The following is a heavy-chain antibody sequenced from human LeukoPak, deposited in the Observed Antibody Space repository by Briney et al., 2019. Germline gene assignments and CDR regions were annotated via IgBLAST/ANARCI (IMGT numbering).Heavy chain of an antibody. CDR1: GYTFTGYY. Sequence: ASVKVSCKASGYTFTGYYIHWVRQAPGQGLEWMGWINPNSGGTNYAQKFQGRVTMTRDTSISTAYMELSRLRSDDTAVYYCARVGSVYSSSCFGSDYWGQGTLVTVSS. CDR2: INPNSGGT. J-gene: IGHJ4*02. CDR3: ARVGSVYSSSCFGSDY. V-gene: IGHV1-2*02. D-gene: IGHD6-13*01.